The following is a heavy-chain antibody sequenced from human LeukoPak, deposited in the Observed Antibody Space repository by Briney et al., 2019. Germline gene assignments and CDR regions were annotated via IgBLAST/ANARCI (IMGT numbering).Heavy chain of an antibody. CDR3: ARDRSVGATYDFDY. CDR1: GYTFTGYY. J-gene: IGHJ4*02. CDR2: INPNSGGT. V-gene: IGHV1-2*02. Sequence: GASVKVSCKASGYTFTGYYMHWVRQAPGQGLEWMGWINPNSGGTNYAQKFQGRVTMTRDTSISTAYMELSRLRSDDTAVYYCARDRSVGATYDFDYWGQGTLATVSS. D-gene: IGHD1-26*01.